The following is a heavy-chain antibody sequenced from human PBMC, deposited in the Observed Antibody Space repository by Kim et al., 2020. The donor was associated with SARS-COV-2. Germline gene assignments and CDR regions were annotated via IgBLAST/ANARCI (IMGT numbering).Heavy chain of an antibody. D-gene: IGHD3-10*01. CDR2: GSGGST. J-gene: IGHJ4*02. Sequence: GSGGSTYYAESVKGRFTISSDNSKNTLYLQMNSLRAEDTAVYYCAKVPFVGGQGTLVTVSS. CDR3: AKVPFV. V-gene: IGHV3-23*01.